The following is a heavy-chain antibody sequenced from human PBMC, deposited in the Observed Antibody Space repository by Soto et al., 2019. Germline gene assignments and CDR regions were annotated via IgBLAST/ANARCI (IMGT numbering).Heavy chain of an antibody. V-gene: IGHV4-30-4*01. CDR2: ISYSGSA. J-gene: IGHJ4*02. CDR1: DGSISRGNYY. D-gene: IGHD2-15*01. CDR3: ATMGTPATGLYYFDY. Sequence: SETLSLNCTVSDGSISRGNYYWSWIRQPPGKGLEWIGLISYSGSAYYNPSLKSRVTISVDTSKNQFSLNLSFVTAADTAVYYCATMGTPATGLYYFDYWGQGTLVTVSS.